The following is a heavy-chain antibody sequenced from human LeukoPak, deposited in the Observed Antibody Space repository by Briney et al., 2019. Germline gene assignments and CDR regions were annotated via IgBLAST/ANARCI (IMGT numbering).Heavy chain of an antibody. Sequence: GGSLRLSCAASGFTFSSDGMHWVRQTPGKGLEWVAVISYDGSSKYYADSVKGRFSISRDNSKNTLYLQMNSLRTDDTAVYYCARYGVGATHFDYWGQGTLVTVSS. J-gene: IGHJ4*02. CDR1: GFTFSSDG. V-gene: IGHV3-30*03. CDR3: ARYGVGATHFDY. CDR2: ISYDGSSK. D-gene: IGHD1-26*01.